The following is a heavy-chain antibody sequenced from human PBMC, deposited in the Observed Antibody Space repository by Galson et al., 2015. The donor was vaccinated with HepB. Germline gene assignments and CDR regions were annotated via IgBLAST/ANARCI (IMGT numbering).Heavy chain of an antibody. CDR2: IWYDGSNK. V-gene: IGHV3-33*01. CDR3: ARDWGCSGGSCYVALYYYYGMDV. CDR1: GFTFSSYG. J-gene: IGHJ6*02. D-gene: IGHD2-15*01. Sequence: SLRLSCAASGFTFSSYGMHWVRQAPGKGLEWVAVIWYDGSNKYYADSVKGRFTISRDNSKNTLYLQMNSLRAEDTAVYYCARDWGCSGGSCYVALYYYYGMDVWGQGTTVTVSS.